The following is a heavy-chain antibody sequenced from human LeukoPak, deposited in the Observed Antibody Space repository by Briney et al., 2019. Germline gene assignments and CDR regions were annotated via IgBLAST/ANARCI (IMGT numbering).Heavy chain of an antibody. J-gene: IGHJ4*02. CDR2: ISLTGRT. CDR1: GGSISSTNW. V-gene: IGHV4-4*02. D-gene: IGHD2-15*01. CDR3: ARHYCSGGNCYYFDH. Sequence: PSGTLSLTCGVSGGSISSTNWWSWVRQPPGQGLEWIGEISLTGRTNYNPSLNSRVTMSVDTSKNQVSLKLSSVTAADTAVYYCARHYCSGGNCYYFDHWGQGTLVTVSS.